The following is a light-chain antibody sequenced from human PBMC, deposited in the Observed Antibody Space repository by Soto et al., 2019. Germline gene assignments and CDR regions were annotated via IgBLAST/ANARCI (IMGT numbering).Light chain of an antibody. CDR1: QSVSRN. Sequence: EIVMTQSPATLSVSPGDRATLSCRASQSVSRNLAWYQQTPRQAPRLLIYGASTRATGIPARFSGSGSGTEFTLTISSLQSEDFAVYYCQQYNNWPPLTFGGGTKVEIK. CDR2: GAS. J-gene: IGKJ4*01. CDR3: QQYNNWPPLT. V-gene: IGKV3-15*01.